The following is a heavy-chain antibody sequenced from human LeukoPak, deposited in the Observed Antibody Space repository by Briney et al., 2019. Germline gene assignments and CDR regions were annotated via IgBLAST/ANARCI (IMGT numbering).Heavy chain of an antibody. J-gene: IGHJ3*02. V-gene: IGHV3-21*01. Sequence: GGSLRLSCAASGFTFSSYGMNWVRQAPGKGLEWVSSITSSSSYIFYADSVKGRFNISRDNAKNSLYLQMHSLRAEDTAVYYCARDLRDTTMAHDAFDIWGQGTVVTVSS. D-gene: IGHD5-18*01. CDR3: ARDLRDTTMAHDAFDI. CDR2: ITSSSSYI. CDR1: GFTFSSYG.